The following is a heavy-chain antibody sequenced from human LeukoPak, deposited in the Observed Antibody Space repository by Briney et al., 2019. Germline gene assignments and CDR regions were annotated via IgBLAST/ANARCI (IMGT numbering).Heavy chain of an antibody. Sequence: SETLSLTCTVPDGSIRSGDYYWSWIRQHPGKGLEWIGYISYSGITYPTPSLKGRVTISVGKSKRQFSLRLNSVTPADTAVYYCARDRGLKYGYSFLDSWGQGALVTVSS. J-gene: IGHJ4*02. CDR2: ISYSGIT. D-gene: IGHD5-24*01. CDR1: DGSIRSGDYY. V-gene: IGHV4-31*03. CDR3: ARDRGLKYGYSFLDS.